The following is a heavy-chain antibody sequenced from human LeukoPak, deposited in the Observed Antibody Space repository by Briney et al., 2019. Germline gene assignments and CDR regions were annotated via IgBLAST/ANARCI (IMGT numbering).Heavy chain of an antibody. D-gene: IGHD3-10*01. CDR2: INQAGGAT. Sequence: GGSLRLSCAASGFTFSNYWMSWVRQAPGKGLEWVANINQAGGATYYVASVKGRFTISRDNVKNSLYLQMNSLTAEDTATYYCARADRGSVDSWGQGTPVTVSS. CDR3: ARADRGSVDS. CDR1: GFTFSNYW. V-gene: IGHV3-7*01. J-gene: IGHJ4*02.